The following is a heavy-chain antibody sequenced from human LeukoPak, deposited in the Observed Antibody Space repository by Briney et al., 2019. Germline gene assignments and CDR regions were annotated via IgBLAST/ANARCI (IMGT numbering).Heavy chain of an antibody. CDR1: GLTPSSCG. V-gene: IGHV3-23*01. CDR2: ISGSGDGT. D-gene: IGHD6-19*01. Sequence: GGSLRLSCAASGLTPSSCGMCWVRQAPGKGLEWVSAISGSGDGTYYADSVKGRFTISRDNSKSMLYLEMNSLRAEDTATYYCAARPTSAAVAPSDFWGQGTLVTVSS. J-gene: IGHJ4*02. CDR3: AARPTSAAVAPSDF.